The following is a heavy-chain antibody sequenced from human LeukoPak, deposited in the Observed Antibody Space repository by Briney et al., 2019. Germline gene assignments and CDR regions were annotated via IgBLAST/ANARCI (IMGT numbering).Heavy chain of an antibody. V-gene: IGHV3-48*03. CDR2: ISSSGSTI. CDR3: ARDYVSGSFGP. CDR1: GFTFSSYE. Sequence: GGSLRLSCAASGFTFSSYEMNWVRQAPGKGLEWVSYISSSGSTIYYADSVKGRFTISRDNAKNTVYLQMNSLRAEDTAVYYCARDYVSGSFGPWGQGTLVTVSS. D-gene: IGHD3-10*01. J-gene: IGHJ5*02.